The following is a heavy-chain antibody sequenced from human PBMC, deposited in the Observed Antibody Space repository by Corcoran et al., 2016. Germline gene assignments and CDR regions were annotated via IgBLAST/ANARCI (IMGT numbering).Heavy chain of an antibody. J-gene: IGHJ3*02. CDR2: ISAYNGNT. Sequence: QVQLVQSGAEVRKPGASVTVSCKASGYTFTSYGISWVRQAPGQGLEWMGWISAYNGNTNYAQKLQGRVTMTTDTSTDTAYMELRSLRSDDTAVYSCARVRGVMGPTAARNAFDIWGQGTMFTVSS. CDR1: GYTFTSYG. CDR3: ARVRGVMGPTAARNAFDI. D-gene: IGHD6-6*01. V-gene: IGHV1-18*01.